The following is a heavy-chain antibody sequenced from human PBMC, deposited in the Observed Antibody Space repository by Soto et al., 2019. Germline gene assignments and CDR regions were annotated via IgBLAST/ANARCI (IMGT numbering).Heavy chain of an antibody. D-gene: IGHD3-3*01. CDR2: IYDSGST. CDR1: GGSISSGDYY. J-gene: IGHJ5*02. V-gene: IGHV4-61*08. CDR3: ARDINDFWGGYYNPRSLDWFDP. Sequence: SETLSLTCTVSGGSISSGDYYWSWIRQSPGKGLEWLGYIYDSGSTSYNPSLKSRVTMSMDTSKTQFSLNLSSVTAADTAVYSCARDINDFWGGYYNPRSLDWFDPWGQGTLVTVSS.